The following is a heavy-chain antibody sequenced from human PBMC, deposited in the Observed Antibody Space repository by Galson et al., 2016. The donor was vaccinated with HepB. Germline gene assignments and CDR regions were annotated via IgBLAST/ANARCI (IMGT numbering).Heavy chain of an antibody. D-gene: IGHD3-10*01. CDR2: ISASSGTI. CDR3: ARPYTYYFGSGSYFDVLHYGMDV. V-gene: IGHV3-48*02. Sequence: SLRLSCAASGFRFSDYNMSWVRQAPGRGLEWVAYISASSGTIYYADSVKGRVTISRDNANNSLSLQMNSLRDEDTAFYYCARPYTYYFGSGSYFDVLHYGMDVWGQGTTVTVSS. J-gene: IGHJ6*02. CDR1: GFRFSDYN.